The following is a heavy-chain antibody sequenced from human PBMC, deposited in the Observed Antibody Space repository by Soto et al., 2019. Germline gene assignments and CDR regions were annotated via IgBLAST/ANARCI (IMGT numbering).Heavy chain of an antibody. Sequence: GGSLRLSCAASGFTVSSNYMSWVRQAPGKGLEWASLIYSGGSTYYADSVKGRFTISRDNSKNTLYLQMNSLRAEDTAVYYCARDPPYYDFLLVGWGQGTTVTVSS. CDR1: GFTVSSNY. CDR2: IYSGGST. D-gene: IGHD3-3*01. CDR3: ARDPPYYDFLLVG. V-gene: IGHV3-66*01. J-gene: IGHJ6*02.